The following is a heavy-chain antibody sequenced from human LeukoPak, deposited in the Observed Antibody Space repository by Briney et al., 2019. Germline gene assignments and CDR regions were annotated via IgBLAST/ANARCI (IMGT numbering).Heavy chain of an antibody. V-gene: IGHV3-7*01. CDR2: IKQDGSEK. Sequence: GGSLRLSWAASGFTFTTYWMSWVRQAPGKGLGWVANIKQDGSEKYYVDSVKGRFTISRDNAKNSLYLQMNSLRAEDTAVYYCAREADDGVYYFDYWGQGTLVTVSS. D-gene: IGHD5-24*01. CDR1: GFTFTTYW. CDR3: AREADDGVYYFDY. J-gene: IGHJ4*02.